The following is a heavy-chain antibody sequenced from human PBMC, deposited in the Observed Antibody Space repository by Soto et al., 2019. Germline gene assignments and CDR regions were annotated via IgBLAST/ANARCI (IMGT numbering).Heavy chain of an antibody. CDR1: GGTFSSYT. D-gene: IGHD6-13*01. CDR3: ASGPAIAAADYYFDY. J-gene: IGHJ4*02. V-gene: IGHV1-69*02. CDR2: IIPILGIA. Sequence: QVQLVQSGAEVKKPGSSVKVSCKASGGTFSSYTISWVRQAPGQGLEWMGRIIPILGIANYAQKLQGRVTITADKSTSTAYMELSSLRSEDTAVYYCASGPAIAAADYYFDYWGQGTLVTVSS.